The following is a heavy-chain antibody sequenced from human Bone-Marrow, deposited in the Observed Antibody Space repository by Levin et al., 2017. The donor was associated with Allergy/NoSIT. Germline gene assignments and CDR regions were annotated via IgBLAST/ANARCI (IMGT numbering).Heavy chain of an antibody. J-gene: IGHJ4*02. CDR3: VKDMGGTTAAIGY. V-gene: IGHV3-9*02. D-gene: IGHD4-17*01. CDR1: GFLSNTYA. Sequence: SLKISCAASGFLSNTYAMHWVRQAPGKGLEWVSGILWESGNIGHGHSVKGRFIISSDTAKNSLFLQMNSLRADDTAFYFCVKDMGGTTAAIGYWGQGTLVAVCS. CDR2: ILWESGNI.